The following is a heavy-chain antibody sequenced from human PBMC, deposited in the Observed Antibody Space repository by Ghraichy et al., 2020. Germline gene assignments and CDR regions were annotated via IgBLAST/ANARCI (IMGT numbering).Heavy chain of an antibody. CDR2: IYYSGST. D-gene: IGHD6-25*01. CDR3: ARDAATGGWFDP. J-gene: IGHJ5*02. CDR1: GGSISSGGYY. V-gene: IGHV4-31*03. Sequence: SLNISCTVSGGSISSGGYYWSWIRQHPGKGLEWIGYIYYSGSTYYNPSLKSRVTISVDTSKNQFSLKLSSVTAADTAVYYCARDAATGGWFDPWGQGTLVTVSS.